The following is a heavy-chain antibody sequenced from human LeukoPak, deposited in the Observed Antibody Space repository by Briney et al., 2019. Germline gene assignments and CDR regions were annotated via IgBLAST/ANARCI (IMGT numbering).Heavy chain of an antibody. CDR3: ARGLIKQLVYYYGMGV. J-gene: IGHJ6*02. D-gene: IGHD6-13*01. Sequence: SQTLSLTCTVSGGSISSGGYYWSWIRQHPGKGLEWIGYIYYSGSTYYNPSLKSRVTISVDTSKNQFSLKLSSVTAADTAVYYCARGLIKQLVYYYGMGVWGQGTTVTVSS. V-gene: IGHV4-31*03. CDR1: GGSISSGGYY. CDR2: IYYSGST.